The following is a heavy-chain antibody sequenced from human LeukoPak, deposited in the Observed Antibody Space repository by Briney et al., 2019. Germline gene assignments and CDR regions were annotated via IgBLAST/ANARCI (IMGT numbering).Heavy chain of an antibody. D-gene: IGHD3-22*01. V-gene: IGHV4-34*01. CDR2: INHSGST. J-gene: IGHJ2*01. Sequence: PSETLSLTCAVYGGSFSGYYWSWLRQPPGKGLEWIGEINHSGSTNYNPSLKGRVTISVDTSKNQFSLKLSSVTAADTAVYYCARTHYDSSGYYYPGRWYFDLWGRGTLVTASS. CDR1: GGSFSGYY. CDR3: ARTHYDSSGYYYPGRWYFDL.